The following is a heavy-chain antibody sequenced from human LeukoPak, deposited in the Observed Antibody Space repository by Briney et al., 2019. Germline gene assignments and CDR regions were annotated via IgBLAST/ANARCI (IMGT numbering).Heavy chain of an antibody. Sequence: GESLKISCKGSGFNFTIYWIGWVRQMPGKGLEWMGIIYPGDSDTRYSPSFQGQVTISADKSISTAYLQWSSLKASDTAMYYCAIFDFLFGEIDNWFDPWGQGTQVTVSS. D-gene: IGHD3-16*01. CDR2: IYPGDSDT. CDR1: GFNFTIYW. CDR3: AIFDFLFGEIDNWFDP. V-gene: IGHV5-51*01. J-gene: IGHJ5*02.